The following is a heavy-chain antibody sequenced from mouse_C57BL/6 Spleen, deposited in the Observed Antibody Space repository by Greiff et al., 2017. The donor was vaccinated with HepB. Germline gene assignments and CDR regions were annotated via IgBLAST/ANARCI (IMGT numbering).Heavy chain of an antibody. D-gene: IGHD1-1*01. Sequence: VQLQQSGTELVKPGASVKLSCKASGYTFTSYWMHWVKQRPGQGLEWIGNINPSNGGTNYNEKFKSKATPTVDKSSSTAYMKLSSLTSEDSAVHYCARWNDGSSYGYLDYWGQGTTLTVSS. CDR3: ARWNDGSSYGYLDY. CDR1: GYTFTSYW. V-gene: IGHV1-53*01. J-gene: IGHJ2*01. CDR2: INPSNGGT.